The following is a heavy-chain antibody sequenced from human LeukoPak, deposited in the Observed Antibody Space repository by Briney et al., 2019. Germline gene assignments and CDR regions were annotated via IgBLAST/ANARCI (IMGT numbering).Heavy chain of an antibody. D-gene: IGHD6-13*01. CDR3: ASTSLAAAGYYYMDV. CDR2: IYTSGST. V-gene: IGHV4-4*09. J-gene: IGHJ6*03. Sequence: SETLSLTCTVSGGSISGYYWSWIRQPPGKGLEWIGYIYTSGSTNYNPSLKSRVTISVDTSENQFSLKLSSVTAADTAVYYCASTSLAAAGYYYMDVWGKGTTVTVSS. CDR1: GGSISGYY.